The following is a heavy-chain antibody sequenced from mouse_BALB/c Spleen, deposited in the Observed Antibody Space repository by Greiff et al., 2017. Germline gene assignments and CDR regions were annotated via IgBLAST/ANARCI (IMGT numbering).Heavy chain of an antibody. J-gene: IGHJ1*01. CDR3: AREGVYGSSYSYWYFDV. CDR2: IWAGGST. Sequence: VQLQESGPGLVAPSQSLSITCTVSGFSLTGYGVHWVRQPPGKGLEWLGVIWAGGSTNYNSALMSRLSISKDNSKSQVFLKMNSLQTDDTAMYYCAREGVYGSSYSYWYFDVWGAGTTVTVSS. V-gene: IGHV2-9*02. CDR1: GFSLTGYG. D-gene: IGHD1-1*01.